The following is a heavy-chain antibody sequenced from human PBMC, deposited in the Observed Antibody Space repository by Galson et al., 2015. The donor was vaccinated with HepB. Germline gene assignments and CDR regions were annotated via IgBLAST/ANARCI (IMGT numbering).Heavy chain of an antibody. CDR2: IQYSGNNK. J-gene: IGHJ4*02. V-gene: IGHV3-30*02. CDR1: GFTFSSYG. Sequence: SLRLSCAASGFTFSSYGMHWARQAPGKGLEWVTFIQYSGNNKYYADSVRGRFTISRDNSKNTLYLQMHSLRAEDTATYYCAKDGSNYFSDHWGRGTLVTVSS. CDR3: AKDGSNYFSDH. D-gene: IGHD4-11*01.